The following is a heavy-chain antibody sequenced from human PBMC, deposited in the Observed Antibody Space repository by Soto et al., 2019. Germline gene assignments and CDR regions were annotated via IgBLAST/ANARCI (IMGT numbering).Heavy chain of an antibody. D-gene: IGHD2-21*02. CDR1: GFTFSSYS. Sequence: GGSLRLSCAGSGFTFSSYSIHWVRQAPGKGLEWXSSXXTRSXFXYXXSXXXRFTISRDNAKNSLSLQMNSLRVDDTDVYYCAREETAWPLAYGLDVWGQGTTVTVS. J-gene: IGHJ6*02. CDR3: AREETAWPLAYGLDV. V-gene: IGHV3-21*01. CDR2: XXTRSXF.